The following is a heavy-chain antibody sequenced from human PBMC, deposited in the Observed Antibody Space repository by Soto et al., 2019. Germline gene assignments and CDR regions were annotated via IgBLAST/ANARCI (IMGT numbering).Heavy chain of an antibody. CDR3: AGRYSSSWSNWFDP. Sequence: LSLTCAVSGGSISSGGYSWSWIRQPPGKGLEWIGYIYHSGSTYYNPSLKSRVTISVDRSKNQFSLKLSSVTAADTAVYYCAGRYSSSWSNWFDPWGQGTQVTVSS. CDR2: IYHSGST. CDR1: GGSISSGGYS. V-gene: IGHV4-30-2*01. D-gene: IGHD6-13*01. J-gene: IGHJ5*02.